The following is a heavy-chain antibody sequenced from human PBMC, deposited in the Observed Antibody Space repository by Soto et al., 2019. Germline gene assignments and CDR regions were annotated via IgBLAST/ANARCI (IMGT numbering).Heavy chain of an antibody. CDR2: IYYSGST. J-gene: IGHJ4*02. D-gene: IGHD4-17*01. CDR1: GGSISSGGYY. CDR3: ARDPGWPATVTTV. V-gene: IGHV4-31*03. Sequence: SETLSLTCTVSGGSISSGGYYWSWIRQHPGKGLEWIGYIYYSGSTYYNPSLKSRVTISVDTSKNQFSLRLSSVTAADTAVYYCARDPGWPATVTTVWGQGTLVTVSS.